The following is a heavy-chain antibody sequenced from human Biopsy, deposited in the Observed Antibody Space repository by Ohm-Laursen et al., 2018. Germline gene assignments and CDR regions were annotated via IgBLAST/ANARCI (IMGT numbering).Heavy chain of an antibody. Sequence: SLRLSCTASGFTFSSYSMNWVRQAPGKGLEWVSSISTSSTYIYYADSVKGRFSISRDDALNSLYLQMNSLRAEDTAVYYCAREAALNYSDSWSETWFDPWGQGTLVTVSS. CDR1: GFTFSSYS. D-gene: IGHD6-13*01. V-gene: IGHV3-21*01. CDR2: ISTSSTYI. J-gene: IGHJ5*02. CDR3: AREAALNYSDSWSETWFDP.